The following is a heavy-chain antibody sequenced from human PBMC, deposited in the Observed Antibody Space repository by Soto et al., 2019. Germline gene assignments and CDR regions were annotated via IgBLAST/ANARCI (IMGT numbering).Heavy chain of an antibody. V-gene: IGHV4-4*07. J-gene: IGHJ6*02. Sequence: SETLSLTCSVSGVSITSYYWSWIRQSAGGGLEWMGRINTDGLSTYSPSFKSRLTTSLDTSKNQVSLRLISVTAADTAVYFCARVPVAVAATEDYYGLDVWGQGTTVTVSS. D-gene: IGHD2-15*01. CDR3: ARVPVAVAATEDYYGLDV. CDR2: INTDGLS. CDR1: GVSITSYY.